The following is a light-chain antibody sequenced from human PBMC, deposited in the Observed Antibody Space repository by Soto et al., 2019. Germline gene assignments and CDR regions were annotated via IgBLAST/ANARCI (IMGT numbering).Light chain of an antibody. V-gene: IGKV1-8*01. CDR3: QQYYSYPRT. CDR1: QDISSY. Sequence: AIRMTQSPSSFSASTGDRVTITCRASQDISSYLAWYQQKPGKAPKLLIYAASTLQSGVPSRFSGSGSGTDFTLTISCLQSEDFATYYCQQYYSYPRTFGGGTKVEIK. CDR2: AAS. J-gene: IGKJ4*01.